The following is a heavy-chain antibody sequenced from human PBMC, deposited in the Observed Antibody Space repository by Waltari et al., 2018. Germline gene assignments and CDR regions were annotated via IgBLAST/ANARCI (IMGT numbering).Heavy chain of an antibody. CDR3: ARDMVTTVVYYFDY. V-gene: IGHV4-61*02. D-gene: IGHD4-17*01. CDR2: IYTSRST. CDR1: GGTISSVSYY. J-gene: IGHJ4*02. Sequence: VQLKESGPGLVQPSQTQSLTCTVSGGTISSVSYYWSWYRQPAGKEREWSGSIYTSRSTNYNPSLKSRVTISVDTSKNHLSLKLSSVTAADTAVYYCARDMVTTVVYYFDYWGQGTLVTVSS.